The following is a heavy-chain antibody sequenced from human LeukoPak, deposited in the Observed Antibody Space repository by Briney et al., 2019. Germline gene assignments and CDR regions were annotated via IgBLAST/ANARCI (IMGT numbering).Heavy chain of an antibody. CDR3: ASHGLITLGGPYYYYGMDV. V-gene: IGHV3-53*01. D-gene: IGHD3-16*01. CDR2: IYSGGGT. J-gene: IGHJ6*02. Sequence: GGSLRLSCAASGFTVSSNYMSWVRQAPGKGLEWVSVIYSGGGTYYADSVKGRFTISRDNSKNTLYLQMNSLRAEDTAVYYCASHGLITLGGPYYYYGMDVWGQGTTVTVSS. CDR1: GFTVSSNY.